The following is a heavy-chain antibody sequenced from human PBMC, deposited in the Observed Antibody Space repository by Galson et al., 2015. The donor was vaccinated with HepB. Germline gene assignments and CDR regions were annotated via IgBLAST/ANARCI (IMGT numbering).Heavy chain of an antibody. CDR1: EFTFSRYW. V-gene: IGHV3-74*01. J-gene: IGHJ4*02. CDR3: AKLCGGDCYYSTEY. Sequence: SLRLSCAASEFTFSRYWMHWVRQAPGKGLVWVSSIGSDGSNITYADSVKGRFTISRDSAKNTLYLQMNSLRAEDTAVYYCAKLCGGDCYYSTEYWGQGILVTVSS. CDR2: IGSDGSNI. D-gene: IGHD2-21*02.